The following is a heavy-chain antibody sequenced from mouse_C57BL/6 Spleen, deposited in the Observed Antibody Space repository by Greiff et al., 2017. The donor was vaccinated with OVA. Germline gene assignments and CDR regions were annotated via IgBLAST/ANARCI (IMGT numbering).Heavy chain of an antibody. J-gene: IGHJ2*01. D-gene: IGHD3-2*02. CDR1: GYTFTDYN. CDR2: INPNNGGT. CDR3: ARDSSGYRYFDY. Sequence: EVKLVESGPELVKPGASVKMSCKASGYTFTDYNMHWVKQSHGKSLEWIGYINPNNGGTSYNQKFKGKATLTVNKSSSTAYMELRSLTSEDSAVYYCARDSSGYRYFDYWGQGTTLTVSS. V-gene: IGHV1-22*01.